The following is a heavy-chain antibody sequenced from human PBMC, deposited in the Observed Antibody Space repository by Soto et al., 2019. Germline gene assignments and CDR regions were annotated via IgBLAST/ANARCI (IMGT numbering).Heavy chain of an antibody. V-gene: IGHV1-2*02. CDR2: IDPKSGAT. Sequence: ASGKVSCTASGYSFTVQYMQWLRQAPGQGLELMGWIDPKSGATKYAQKFQDRVTMTSDTSINTAYMYLSGLTSDDTAVYYCARDYDKSGYDYFDPWGQGTLVTVSS. CDR1: GYSFTVQY. CDR3: ARDYDKSGYDYFDP. J-gene: IGHJ5*02. D-gene: IGHD3-22*01.